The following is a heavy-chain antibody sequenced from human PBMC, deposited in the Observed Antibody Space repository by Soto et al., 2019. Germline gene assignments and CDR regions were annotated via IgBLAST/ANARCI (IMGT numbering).Heavy chain of an antibody. CDR2: IIPISGTA. Sequence: QVQLVQSEAEVKKPGSSVKISCKASGGTFSSYAISWVRQAPGQGLEWMGGIIPISGTANYAQKFQGRVTSTADESTSTAYMELSSLRSDDTAVYYCARLQGSSTSLEIYYYYYYGMDVWGQGTTVTVSS. D-gene: IGHD2-2*01. J-gene: IGHJ6*02. CDR1: GGTFSSYA. V-gene: IGHV1-69*01. CDR3: ARLQGSSTSLEIYYYYYYGMDV.